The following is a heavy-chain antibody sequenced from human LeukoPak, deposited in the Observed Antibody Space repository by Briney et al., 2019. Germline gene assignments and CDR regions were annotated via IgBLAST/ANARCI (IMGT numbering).Heavy chain of an antibody. D-gene: IGHD2-2*01. CDR3: ARDREGVVVPAANYIDY. CDR2: ISSSSSYI. Sequence: GGSLRLSCAASGRTFSSYSMNWVRQAPGKRLEWVSSISSSSSYIYYADSVKGRFTISRDNAKNSLYLQMNSLRAEDTAVYYCARDREGVVVPAANYIDYWGQGTLVTVSS. CDR1: GRTFSSYS. V-gene: IGHV3-21*01. J-gene: IGHJ4*02.